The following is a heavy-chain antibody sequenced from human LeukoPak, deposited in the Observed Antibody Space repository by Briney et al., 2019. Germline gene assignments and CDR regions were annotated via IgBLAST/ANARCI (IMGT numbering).Heavy chain of an antibody. V-gene: IGHV3-13*01. Sequence: GGSLRLSCAASGFTFSSYDMHWVRQATGKGLEWVSAIGTAGDTYYPGSVKGRFTISRENAKNSLYLQMNSLRAGNTAVYYCARGESLYYGMDVWGQGTTVTVSS. J-gene: IGHJ6*02. CDR1: GFTFSSYD. CDR3: ARGESLYYGMDV. CDR2: IGTAGDT.